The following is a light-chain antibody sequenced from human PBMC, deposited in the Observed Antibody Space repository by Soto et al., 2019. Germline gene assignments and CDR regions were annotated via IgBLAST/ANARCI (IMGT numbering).Light chain of an antibody. V-gene: IGLV2-14*01. Sequence: QSALTQPASVSGSPGQSITISCTGTSSDVGGYNYVSWYQRHPGKAPKLMIYDVSNRPSGVSNRFSGSKSGKTASLTISGLQAEDEADYHCRSYTSTNIVFGTGTKLTVL. J-gene: IGLJ1*01. CDR2: DVS. CDR3: RSYTSTNIV. CDR1: SSDVGGYNY.